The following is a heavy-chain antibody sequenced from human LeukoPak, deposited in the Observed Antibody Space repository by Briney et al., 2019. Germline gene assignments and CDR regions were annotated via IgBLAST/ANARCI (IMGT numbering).Heavy chain of an antibody. CDR2: ISGSGGST. V-gene: IGHV3-23*01. Sequence: GGSLRLSCAASGFTFSSYAMSWVRHAPGKGLEWVSAISGSGGSTYYADSVKGRFTISRDNSKNTLYLQMNSLRAEDTAVYYCAKVLAHPHLIVVVIRSFNAFDIWGQGTMVTVSS. CDR3: AKVLAHPHLIVVVIRSFNAFDI. D-gene: IGHD3-22*01. J-gene: IGHJ3*02. CDR1: GFTFSSYA.